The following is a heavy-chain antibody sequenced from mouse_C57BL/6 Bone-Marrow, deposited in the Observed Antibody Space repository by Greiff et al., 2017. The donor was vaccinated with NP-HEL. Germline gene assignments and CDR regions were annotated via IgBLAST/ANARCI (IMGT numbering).Heavy chain of an antibody. CDR1: GYTFTSYW. Sequence: QVQLKQPGAELVKPGASVKLSCKASGYTFTSYWMHWVKQRPGRGLEWIGRIDPNSGGTKYNEKFKSKATLTVDKPSSTAYMQLSSLTSEDSAVYYCAREVWLRRRYYFDYWGQGTTLTVSS. CDR3: AREVWLRRRYYFDY. CDR2: IDPNSGGT. J-gene: IGHJ2*01. D-gene: IGHD2-2*01. V-gene: IGHV1-72*01.